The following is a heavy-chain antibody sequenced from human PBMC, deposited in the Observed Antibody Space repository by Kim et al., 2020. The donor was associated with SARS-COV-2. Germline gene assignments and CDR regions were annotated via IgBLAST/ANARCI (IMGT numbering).Heavy chain of an antibody. V-gene: IGHV3-15*01. CDR1: GFIFNNAW. J-gene: IGHJ6*02. CDR3: TSALGDYCGGDCYSRV. Sequence: GGSLRLSWAASGFIFNNAWMNWVCQAPGKGLEWVGRIKSKANGGTTGYAAPVTGRFTISRDDSKNTQYLQMNSLKTEDTAVYYCTSALGDYCGGDCYSRVWGQGNTVTISS. D-gene: IGHD2-21*02. CDR2: IKSKANGGTT.